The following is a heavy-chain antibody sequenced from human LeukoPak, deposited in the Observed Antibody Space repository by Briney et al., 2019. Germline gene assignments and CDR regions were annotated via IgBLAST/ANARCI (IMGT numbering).Heavy chain of an antibody. J-gene: IGHJ4*02. D-gene: IGHD4-17*01. CDR2: INYSGST. CDR1: GGSINTDY. V-gene: IGHV4-59*01. CDR3: ARGGYGDYVAD. Sequence: PSENLSLTCTVSGGSINTDYWSWIRQSPGKGLEWIGYINYSGSTNYNPSVKSRVTISVDASKKQFSLKLSSVTAADTAVYYCARGGYGDYVADWGQGTLVTVSS.